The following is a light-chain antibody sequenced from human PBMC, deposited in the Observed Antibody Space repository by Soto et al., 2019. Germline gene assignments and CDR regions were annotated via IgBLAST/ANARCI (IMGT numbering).Light chain of an antibody. CDR3: QTWGTPRVV. CDR2: LNSDGSH. V-gene: IGLV4-69*01. Sequence: QSVLTQSASGSASLGASVKLTCTLSSGHSSYAIAWHQQQPEKGPRYLMKLNSDGSHSKGDGIPDRFSGSSSGAERYLTISSLQSEDEADYYCQTWGTPRVVFGGGTKLTVL. J-gene: IGLJ2*01. CDR1: SGHSSYA.